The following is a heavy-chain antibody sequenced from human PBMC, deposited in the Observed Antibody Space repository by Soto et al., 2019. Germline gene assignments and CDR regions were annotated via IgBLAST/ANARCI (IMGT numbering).Heavy chain of an antibody. D-gene: IGHD1-26*01. CDR1: GFTFDDYA. Sequence: SLKISCAASGFTFDDYAMHWVRQVPGKGLEWVSGINWNSGSIGYGDSVKGRFAISRDNAKNSLHLQMNSLSAEDTAFYYCVTDASLNWYSGHLRNWGQGTLVTVSS. V-gene: IGHV3-9*01. J-gene: IGHJ1*01. CDR3: VTDASLNWYSGHLRN. CDR2: INWNSGSI.